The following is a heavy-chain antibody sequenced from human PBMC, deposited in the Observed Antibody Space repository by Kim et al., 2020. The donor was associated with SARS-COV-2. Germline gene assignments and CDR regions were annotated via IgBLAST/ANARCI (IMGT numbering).Heavy chain of an antibody. CDR1: GFTFSSYA. V-gene: IGHV3-23*01. CDR3: AKVRRPSYDSSGYYPFDY. J-gene: IGHJ4*02. CDR2: ISGSGGST. Sequence: GGSLRLSCAASGFTFSSYAMSWVRQAPGKGLEWVSAISGSGGSTYYADSVKGRFTISRDNSKNTLYLQMNSLRAEDTAVYYCAKVRRPSYDSSGYYPFDYWGQGTLVTVSS. D-gene: IGHD3-22*01.